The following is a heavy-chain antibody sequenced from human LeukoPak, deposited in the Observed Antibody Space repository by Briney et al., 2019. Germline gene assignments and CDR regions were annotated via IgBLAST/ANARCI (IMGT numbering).Heavy chain of an antibody. V-gene: IGHV4-4*07. CDR3: ARDRSSGLEDYFDS. CDR2: IYTSGST. D-gene: IGHD6-19*01. Sequence: SETLSLTCAVSGASIETYYWSWIRQPAGKGLEWIGRIYTSGSTNYNSSLKSRVTMSVDPSKNEFSLKLSSVAAADTAVYYCARDRSSGLEDYFDSWGQGTLVTVSS. J-gene: IGHJ4*02. CDR1: GASIETYY.